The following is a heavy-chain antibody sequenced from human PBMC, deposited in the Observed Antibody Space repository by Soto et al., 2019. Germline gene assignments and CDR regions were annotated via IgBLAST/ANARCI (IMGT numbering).Heavy chain of an antibody. CDR1: GFTFSDRA. CDR2: IWSDGSEK. V-gene: IGHV3-33*06. J-gene: IGHJ5*02. Sequence: PGGSLRLSCAASGFTFSDRAMHWVRQAPGKGREWLAIIWSDGSEKFYAGPVKGRFTISRDNSKNTLYLQMNSLRAEDTAVYYCAKDFVVVAATPRRLFDPWGQGTLVTVSS. CDR3: AKDFVVVAATPRRLFDP. D-gene: IGHD2-15*01.